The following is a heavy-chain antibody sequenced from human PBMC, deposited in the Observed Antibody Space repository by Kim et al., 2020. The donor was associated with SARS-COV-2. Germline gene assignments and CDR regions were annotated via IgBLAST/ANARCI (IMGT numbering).Heavy chain of an antibody. D-gene: IGHD2-21*01. V-gene: IGHV4-34*01. CDR2: INHSGST. CDR1: GGSFSGYY. Sequence: SETLSLTCAVYGGSFSGYYWSWIRQPPGKGLEWIGEINHSGSTNYNPSLKSRVTISVDTSKNQFSLKLSSVTAADTAVYYCARGLTYIFDYWGQGTLVTVSS. CDR3: ARGLTYIFDY. J-gene: IGHJ4*02.